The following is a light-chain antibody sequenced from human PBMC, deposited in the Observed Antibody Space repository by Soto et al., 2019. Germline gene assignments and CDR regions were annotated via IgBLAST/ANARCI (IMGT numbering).Light chain of an antibody. CDR3: PKYDSSPLT. CDR2: GAS. CDR1: QSVSSSY. V-gene: IGKV3-20*01. J-gene: IGKJ4*01. Sequence: EIVLTQSPGTLSLSPGERATLSCRASQSVSSSYLAWYQQKPGQAPRLLIYGASSRATGIPDRFSGSGSGTDFPITISRLEPEDFAVYYCPKYDSSPLTFGGGTKVEIK.